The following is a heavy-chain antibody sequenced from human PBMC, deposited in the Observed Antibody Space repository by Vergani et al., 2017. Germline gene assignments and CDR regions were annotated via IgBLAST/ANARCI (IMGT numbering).Heavy chain of an antibody. CDR3: ARDYYDSSGSFDY. CDR2: INHSGST. J-gene: IGHJ4*02. V-gene: IGHV4-30-2*01. Sequence: QLQLQESGSGLVKPSQTLSLTCAVSGGSISSGGYSWSWIRQPPGKGLEWIGEINHSGSTNYNPSLKSRVTISVDTSKNQFSLKLSSVTAADTAVYYCARDYYDSSGSFDYWGQGTLVTVSS. CDR1: GGSISSGGYS. D-gene: IGHD3-22*01.